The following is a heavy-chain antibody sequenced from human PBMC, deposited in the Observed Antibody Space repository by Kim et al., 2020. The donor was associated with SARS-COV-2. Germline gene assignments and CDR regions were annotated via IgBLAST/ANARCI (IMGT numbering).Heavy chain of an antibody. J-gene: IGHJ6*03. V-gene: IGHV3-33*01. Sequence: GGSLRLSCAPSGFTFSSYGMHWVRRAPGKGLEWVAVIWLDGTNKYYADSVKGRFTISRDNSKNTLYLQMNSLTAEDTAVYYCARGRGSYYYYMDVWGKGTTVTVA. CDR1: GFTFSSYG. CDR2: IWLDGTNK. CDR3: ARGRGSYYYYMDV.